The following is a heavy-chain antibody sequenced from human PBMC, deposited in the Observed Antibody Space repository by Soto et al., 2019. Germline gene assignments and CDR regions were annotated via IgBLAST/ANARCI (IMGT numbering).Heavy chain of an antibody. D-gene: IGHD6-19*01. J-gene: IGHJ6*02. V-gene: IGHV4-34*01. CDR3: ARPTRQWLGLRYYYGMDV. CDR1: GGSFSGYY. CDR2: VNHSGST. Sequence: SETLSLTCAVYGGSFSGYYWSWIRQPPGKGLEWIGEVNHSGSTNYNPSLKSRVTISVDTSKNQFSLKLSSVTAADTAVYYCARPTRQWLGLRYYYGMDVWGQGTTVTVSS.